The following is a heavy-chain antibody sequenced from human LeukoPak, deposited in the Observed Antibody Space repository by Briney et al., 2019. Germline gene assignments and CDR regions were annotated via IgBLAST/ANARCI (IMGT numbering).Heavy chain of an antibody. CDR2: IRSKAYGGTT. D-gene: IGHD6-13*01. CDR1: GFTFGDYA. CDR3: TRSLSCSWYFDGIGY. Sequence: GGSLRLSCTASGFTFGDYAMSWVRQAPGKGLEWVGFIRSKAYGGTTEYAASVKGRFTISRDDSKSIAYLQMNSLKTEDTAVYYCTRSLSCSWYFDGIGYWGQGTLVTVSS. J-gene: IGHJ4*02. V-gene: IGHV3-49*04.